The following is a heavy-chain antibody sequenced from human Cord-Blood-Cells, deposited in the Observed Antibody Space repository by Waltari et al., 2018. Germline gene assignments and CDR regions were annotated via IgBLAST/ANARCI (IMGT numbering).Heavy chain of an antibody. J-gene: IGHJ3*02. CDR3: ATTGNYDAFDI. Sequence: EVQLVESGGGLVQPGGSLRLSCAASGLTFSSYWMCWVRQAPGKGLEWVANIKQDGSEKYYVDSVKGRFTISRDNAKNSLYLQMNSLRAEDTAVYYCATTGNYDAFDIWGQGTMVTVSS. CDR1: GLTFSSYW. CDR2: IKQDGSEK. V-gene: IGHV3-7*01. D-gene: IGHD1-7*01.